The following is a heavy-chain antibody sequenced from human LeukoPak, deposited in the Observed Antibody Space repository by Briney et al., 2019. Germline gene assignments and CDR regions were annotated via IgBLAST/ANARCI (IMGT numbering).Heavy chain of an antibody. D-gene: IGHD3-3*01. CDR1: GVSISSSEW. Sequence: SETLSLTCAVSGVSISSSEWWTWVRQPPGKGLEWIGEVHLDGRTNYNPSLKSRLIMSVDLPENHISLKLTSVTAADTAVYYCAREGGFYRPLDYSGQGTLVTVSS. J-gene: IGHJ4*02. V-gene: IGHV4-4*02. CDR2: VHLDGRT. CDR3: AREGGFYRPLDY.